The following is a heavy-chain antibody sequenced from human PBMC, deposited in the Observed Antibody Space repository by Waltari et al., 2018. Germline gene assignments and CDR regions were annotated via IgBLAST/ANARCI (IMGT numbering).Heavy chain of an antibody. CDR3: AKERYGSGSYRRGEFYDYMDV. D-gene: IGHD3-10*01. CDR2: IRWDGGSR. J-gene: IGHJ6*03. Sequence: EVQLVESGGGLVKPGGSLRLPCAASGFTFSSYSMNWVRQAPGKGREWVSLIRWDGGSRYYADSVKGRFTISRDNSKNSLYLQMKSLRAEDTALDDCAKERYGSGSYRRGEFYDYMDVGGKGTTVTVAS. V-gene: IGHV3-43*01. CDR1: GFTFSSYS.